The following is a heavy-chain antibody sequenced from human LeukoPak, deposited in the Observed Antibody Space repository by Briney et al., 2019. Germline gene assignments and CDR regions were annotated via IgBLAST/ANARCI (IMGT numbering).Heavy chain of an antibody. CDR2: IYYSGST. CDR1: GGSISSYY. Sequence: PSETLSLTCTVSGGSISSYYWSWIRQPPGKGLEWIGSIYYSGSTYYNPSLKSRVTISVDTSKNQFSLKLSSVTAADTAVYYCARDRGGTGYYDYVWGSYRRHAFDIWGQGTMVTVSS. CDR3: ARDRGGTGYYDYVWGSYRRHAFDI. J-gene: IGHJ3*02. V-gene: IGHV4-39*07. D-gene: IGHD3-16*02.